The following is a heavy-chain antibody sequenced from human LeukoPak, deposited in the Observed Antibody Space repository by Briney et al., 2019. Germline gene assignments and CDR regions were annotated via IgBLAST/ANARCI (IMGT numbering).Heavy chain of an antibody. CDR3: ARMGGNYDFWSGYYGRDYGMDV. CDR2: ISAYNGNT. J-gene: IGHJ6*02. Sequence: GASVKVSCKASGYTFTSYGISWVRQAPGQGLEWMGWISAYNGNTNYAQKLQGRVTMTRDTSTSTVYMELSSLRSEDTAVYYCARMGGNYDFWSGYYGRDYGMDVWGQGTTVTVSS. CDR1: GYTFTSYG. V-gene: IGHV1-18*01. D-gene: IGHD3-3*01.